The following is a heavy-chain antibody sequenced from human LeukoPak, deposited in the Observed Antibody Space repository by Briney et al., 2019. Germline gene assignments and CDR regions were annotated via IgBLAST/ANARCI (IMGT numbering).Heavy chain of an antibody. CDR3: ATDRVRKGYYDSSGYLYYFDY. Sequence: RASVKVSCKVSGYTLTELSMHWVRQAPGKGLEWMGGFDPEDGETIYAQKFQGRVTMTEDTSTDTAYMELSSLRSEDTAVYYCATDRVRKGYYDSSGYLYYFDYWGQGTLVTVSS. J-gene: IGHJ4*02. V-gene: IGHV1-24*01. CDR1: GYTLTELS. D-gene: IGHD3-22*01. CDR2: FDPEDGET.